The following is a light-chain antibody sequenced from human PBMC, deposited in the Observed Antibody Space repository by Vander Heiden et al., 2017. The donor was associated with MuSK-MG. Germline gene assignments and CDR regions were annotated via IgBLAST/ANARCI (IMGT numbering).Light chain of an antibody. CDR2: GAS. Sequence: ELELTQSPGTLTLSQGDRATLTRRASPRVSSSVHLPWYQHKPGQAPRVLIYGASSRATGIPDSFSGSGSGTDFTLTISRLEPNDFAVYYCQQDGSSPFTLGQGTKLEIK. J-gene: IGKJ2*01. CDR3: QQDGSSPFT. CDR1: PRVSSSVH. V-gene: IGKV3-20*01.